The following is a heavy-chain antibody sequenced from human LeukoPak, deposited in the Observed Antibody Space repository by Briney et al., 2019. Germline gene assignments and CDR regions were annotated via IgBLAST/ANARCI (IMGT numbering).Heavy chain of an antibody. J-gene: IGHJ3*02. CDR3: ARKNDFDI. V-gene: IGHV4-59*01. CDR1: GGSLPSDH. Sequence: SETLSLTCTVSGGSLPSDHWNWLRQPPGKGLEWIGCIYYSGSTYYNPSIKSRVTISVDMSKNQFSLRLTSVTAADTAVYYCARKNDFDIWGQGTLVTVSS. CDR2: IYYSGST. D-gene: IGHD2/OR15-2a*01.